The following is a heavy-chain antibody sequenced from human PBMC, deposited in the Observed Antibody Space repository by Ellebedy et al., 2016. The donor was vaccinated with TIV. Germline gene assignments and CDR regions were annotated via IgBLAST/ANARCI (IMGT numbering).Heavy chain of an antibody. CDR1: GFIVSTNN. CDR3: ASESFATHDAFDI. J-gene: IGHJ3*02. CDR2: IYTGGST. Sequence: GESLKISCAASGFIVSTNNMTWVRQAPGKGLEWVSVIYTGGSTFYADSVKGRFTLSRDNSKNTLYLQMNSLRAEDTGVFYRASESFATHDAFDIWGQGTMVTVSS. D-gene: IGHD1-26*01. V-gene: IGHV3-66*01.